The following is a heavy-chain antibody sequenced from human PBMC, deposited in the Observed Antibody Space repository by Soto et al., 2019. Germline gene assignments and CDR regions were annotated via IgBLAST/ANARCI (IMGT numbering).Heavy chain of an antibody. V-gene: IGHV5-51*01. CDR2: IYPGDSDT. D-gene: IGHD3-10*01. CDR3: ARRGSPPLYYYGSGSYSPGGDYHYGMDV. J-gene: IGHJ6*02. Sequence: GESLKISCKGSGYSFTSYWIGWVRQMPGKGLEWMGIIYPGDSDTRYSPSFQGQVTISADKSISTAYLQWSSLKASDTAMYYCARRGSPPLYYYGSGSYSPGGDYHYGMDVWGQGTTVTVSS. CDR1: GYSFTSYW.